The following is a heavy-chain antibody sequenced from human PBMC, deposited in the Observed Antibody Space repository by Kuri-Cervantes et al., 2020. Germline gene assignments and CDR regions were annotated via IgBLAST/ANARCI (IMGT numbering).Heavy chain of an antibody. J-gene: IGHJ4*02. V-gene: IGHV4-34*01. CDR2: INHSGST. CDR1: GGSLSGYY. D-gene: IGHD3-22*01. CDR3: ARLVYYDSSGYFQARYYFDY. Sequence: GSLRLSCAVYGGSLSGYYWSWIRPPPGKGLEWIGEINHSGSTNYNPSLKSRVTISVDTSKNQFSLKLSSVTAADTAVYYCARLVYYDSSGYFQARYYFDYWGQGTLVTVSS.